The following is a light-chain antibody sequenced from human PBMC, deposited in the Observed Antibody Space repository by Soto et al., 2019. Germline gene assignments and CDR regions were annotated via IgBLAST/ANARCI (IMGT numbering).Light chain of an antibody. CDR2: VAS. CDR1: QGISTY. V-gene: IGKV1-9*01. CDR3: QQRYSYPYT. J-gene: IGKJ2*01. Sequence: DIQLTQSPSFLSASVGDRVTITCRASQGISTYLAWYQQKSGKAPKLLIYVASTLQSGVPSRFSGSGSGTEFTVTISSLQPEDLATYYCQQRYSYPYTFGQGTKLEI.